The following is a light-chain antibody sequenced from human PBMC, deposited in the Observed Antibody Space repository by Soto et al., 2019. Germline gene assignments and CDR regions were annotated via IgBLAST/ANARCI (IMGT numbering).Light chain of an antibody. Sequence: EIVLTQSPGTLSLSPGERAALSCRASQSVSSYLAWYQQKPGQAPRLLIYCASSRATGIPDRFSGSGSGTDFTLTISRLEPEDFAVYYCQQYGSSPWTFGQGTKVGIK. J-gene: IGKJ1*01. V-gene: IGKV3-20*01. CDR2: CAS. CDR1: QSVSSY. CDR3: QQYGSSPWT.